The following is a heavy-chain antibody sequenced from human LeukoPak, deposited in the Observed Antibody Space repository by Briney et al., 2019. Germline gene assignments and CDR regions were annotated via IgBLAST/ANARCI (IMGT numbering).Heavy chain of an antibody. D-gene: IGHD2-2*01. Sequence: SETLSLTCTVSGGSISSHYRSWIRQPPGKGLEWIGYIYYSGSTNYNPSLKSRVTISVDTSKNQFSLKLSSVTAADTAVYYCARDLEYCSSTSCYRYMDVWGKGTTVTVSS. CDR1: GGSISSHY. V-gene: IGHV4-59*11. J-gene: IGHJ6*03. CDR2: IYYSGST. CDR3: ARDLEYCSSTSCYRYMDV.